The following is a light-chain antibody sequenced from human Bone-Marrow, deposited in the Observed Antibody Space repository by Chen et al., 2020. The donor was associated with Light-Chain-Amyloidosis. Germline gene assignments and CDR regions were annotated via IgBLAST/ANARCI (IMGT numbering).Light chain of an antibody. CDR1: QSVSSN. Sequence: EIVMTQSPATLSVSPGERATLSCRASQSVSSNLAWYRQKPGQAPRLLIYGASTRATGIPARFSGSESGTEFTLTVSSLQSEDFAVYYCQQYNNWPLTFGGGTKVEIK. CDR3: QQYNNWPLT. J-gene: IGKJ4*01. V-gene: IGKV3-15*01. CDR2: GAS.